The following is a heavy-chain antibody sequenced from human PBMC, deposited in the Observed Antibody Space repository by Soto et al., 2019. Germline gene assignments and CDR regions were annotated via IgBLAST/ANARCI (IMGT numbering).Heavy chain of an antibody. CDR3: AADYKPSGYDLLGYYYYYGMDV. Sequence: GASVKVSCKASGYTFTSYAMHWVRQAPGQRLEWMGWINAGNGNTKYSQKFQGRVTITRDTSASTAYMELSSLRSEDTAVYYCAADYKPSGYDLLGYYYYYGMDVWGQGTTVTVSS. CDR2: INAGNGNT. D-gene: IGHD5-12*01. V-gene: IGHV1-3*01. J-gene: IGHJ6*02. CDR1: GYTFTSYA.